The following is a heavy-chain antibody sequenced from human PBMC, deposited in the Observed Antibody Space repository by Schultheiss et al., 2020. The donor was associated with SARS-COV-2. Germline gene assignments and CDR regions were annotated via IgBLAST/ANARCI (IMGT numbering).Heavy chain of an antibody. J-gene: IGHJ5*02. CDR2: IYYSGST. CDR1: GGSISSSSYY. D-gene: IGHD6-6*01. V-gene: IGHV4-39*07. CDR3: ARSPKEGTGAARPEKGNWFDP. Sequence: SQTLSLTCTVSGGSISSSSYYWGWIRQPPGKGLEWIGSIYYSGSTYYNPSLKSRVTISVDTSKNQFSLKLSSVTAADTAVYYCARSPKEGTGAARPEKGNWFDPWGQGTLVTVSS.